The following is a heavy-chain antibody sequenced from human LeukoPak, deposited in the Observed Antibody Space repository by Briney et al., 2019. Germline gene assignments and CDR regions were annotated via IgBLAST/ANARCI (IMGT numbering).Heavy chain of an antibody. J-gene: IGHJ3*02. Sequence: SETLSLTCNVSGGSISNYYWSWIRQPAGRGLEWIGRFYSSGSPNYNPSLKSRLTMSVDTSKSQFSLKLSSVTAADTAVYFCARGFFYGSRGYSDAFDIWGQGTMVTVSS. D-gene: IGHD3-22*01. CDR1: GGSISNYY. CDR3: ARGFFYGSRGYSDAFDI. CDR2: FYSSGSP. V-gene: IGHV4-4*07.